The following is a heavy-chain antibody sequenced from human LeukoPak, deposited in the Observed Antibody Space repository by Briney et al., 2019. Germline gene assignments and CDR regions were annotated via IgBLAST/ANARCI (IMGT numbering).Heavy chain of an antibody. CDR3: ARRRTGILSP. Sequence: PGGSLRLSCAASGFTFSSYEMNWVRQAPGKGLEGVSYISNGGSSIYYVDSVKGRFTISRDNAKNSLYLQMNSLRAEDTAIYYCARRRTGILSPWGQGTLVTVSS. CDR2: ISNGGSSI. V-gene: IGHV3-48*03. D-gene: IGHD3-9*01. CDR1: GFTFSSYE. J-gene: IGHJ5*02.